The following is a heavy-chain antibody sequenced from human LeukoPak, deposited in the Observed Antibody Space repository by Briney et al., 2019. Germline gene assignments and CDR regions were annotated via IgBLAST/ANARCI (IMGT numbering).Heavy chain of an antibody. Sequence: SSETLSLTCTVSGGSISSYYWSWIRQPPGKGLEWIGYIYYSGSTNYNPSLKSRVTISVDTSKNQFSLKLSSVTAADTAVYYCARESNDSSGFDYWGQGTLVTVSS. CDR3: ARESNDSSGFDY. V-gene: IGHV4-59*01. CDR1: GGSISSYY. J-gene: IGHJ4*02. CDR2: IYYSGST. D-gene: IGHD3-22*01.